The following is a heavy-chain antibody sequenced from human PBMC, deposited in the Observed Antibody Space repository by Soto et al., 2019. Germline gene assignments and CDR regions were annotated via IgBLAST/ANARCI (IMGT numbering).Heavy chain of an antibody. Sequence: QVQLVESGGGVVQSGRSLRLSCAASGFTFSSYGMHWVRQAPGKGLEWVAVISYDGSNKYYADSVKGRFTISRDNSKNTLYLQMNSLRAEDTAVYYCAKESSVRIAAPRLDYWGQGTLVTVSS. V-gene: IGHV3-30*18. CDR1: GFTFSSYG. J-gene: IGHJ4*02. CDR2: ISYDGSNK. CDR3: AKESSVRIAAPRLDY. D-gene: IGHD6-13*01.